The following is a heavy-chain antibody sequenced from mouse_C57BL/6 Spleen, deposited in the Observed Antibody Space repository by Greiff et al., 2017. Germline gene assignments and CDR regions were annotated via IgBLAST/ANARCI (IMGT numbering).Heavy chain of an antibody. J-gene: IGHJ1*03. CDR2: IRNKANGYTT. CDR1: GFTFTDYY. Sequence: EVMLVESGGGLVQPGGSLSLSCAASGFTFTDYYMSWVRQPPGKALEWLGFIRNKANGYTTEYSASVKGRFTISRDNSQSILYLQMNARRAEDSATYYCARSESYWYVDVWGTGTTVTVSS. V-gene: IGHV7-3*01. CDR3: ARSESYWYVDV.